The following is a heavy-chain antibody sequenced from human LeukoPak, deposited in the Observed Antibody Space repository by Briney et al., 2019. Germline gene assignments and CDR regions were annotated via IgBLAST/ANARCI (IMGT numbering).Heavy chain of an antibody. CDR2: IYYSGST. J-gene: IGHJ3*02. D-gene: IGHD2-15*01. CDR3: VRHLSAGRPAFDI. CDR1: GGSINSYY. V-gene: IGHV4-59*08. Sequence: SETLSLTCTVSGGSINSYYWSWIRQPPGKGVEWIGYIYYSGSTNYNPSLKSRGTISVDKSNNKFSLKLTSLTAADTAVYYCVRHLSAGRPAFDIWGQGTMVTVSS.